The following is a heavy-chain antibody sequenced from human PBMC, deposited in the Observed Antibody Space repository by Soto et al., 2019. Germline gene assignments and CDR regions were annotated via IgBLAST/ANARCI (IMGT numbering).Heavy chain of an antibody. D-gene: IGHD3-22*01. V-gene: IGHV4-34*01. J-gene: IGHJ5*02. CDR2: INHSGST. Sequence: SETLSLTCAVYGGSFSGYYWSWIRQPPGKGLEWIGEINHSGSTNYNPSLKSRVTISVDTSKNQFSLKLSSVTAADTAVYYCARGRNYEDSSGYYRFDPWGQGTLVTVSS. CDR1: GGSFSGYY. CDR3: ARGRNYEDSSGYYRFDP.